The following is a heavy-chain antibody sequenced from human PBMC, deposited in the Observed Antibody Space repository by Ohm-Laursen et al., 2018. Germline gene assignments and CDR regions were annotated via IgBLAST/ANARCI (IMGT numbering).Heavy chain of an antibody. CDR1: GFTFSTYG. V-gene: IGHV3-30*18. D-gene: IGHD3-10*01. CDR3: AKDRLGDPSIDY. J-gene: IGHJ4*02. CDR2: ISYDGSDT. Sequence: SLRLSCTASGFTFSTYGMHWVRQAPGKGLEWVAVISYDGSDTYYADSVKGRFTISRDNSKNTLYLQMNSLRAEDTAMYYCAKDRLGDPSIDYWGQGSLVTVSS.